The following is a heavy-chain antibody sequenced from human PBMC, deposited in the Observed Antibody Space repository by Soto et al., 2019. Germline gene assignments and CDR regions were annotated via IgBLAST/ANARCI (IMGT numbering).Heavy chain of an antibody. CDR1: VFTFSSYA. V-gene: IGHV3-23*01. CDR3: AKATIVIVPATIRDGWFDP. Sequence: WGSLRLSCAASVFTFSSYAMSWFRQAPGKGLEWVSGISGSGGSKYYADSVKGRFTISRDNSKYTLYLQMNSLRAEDTAVYYCAKATIVIVPATIRDGWFDPWGQGILVTVSS. D-gene: IGHD2-2*02. CDR2: ISGSGGSK. J-gene: IGHJ5*02.